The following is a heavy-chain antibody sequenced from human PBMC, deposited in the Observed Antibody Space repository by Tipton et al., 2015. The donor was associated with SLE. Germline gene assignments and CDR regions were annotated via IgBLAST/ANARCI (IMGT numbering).Heavy chain of an antibody. CDR1: GGSVSSRAYS. CDR2: FYHSGRS. V-gene: IGHV4-61*08. D-gene: IGHD7-27*01. Sequence: TLSLTCTLFGGSVSSRAYSWGWIRQSPGEGLEWIGSFYHSGRSKYNPFLNGRVTISVDTTKNQVSLRLSSVTAADVAVYYCARDDLGLHAFDIWGQGAMVTVSS. J-gene: IGHJ3*02. CDR3: ARDDLGLHAFDI.